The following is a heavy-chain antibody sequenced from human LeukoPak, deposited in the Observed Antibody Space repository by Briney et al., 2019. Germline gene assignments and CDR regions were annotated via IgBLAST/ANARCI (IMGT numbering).Heavy chain of an antibody. CDR2: MNPNSGNT. D-gene: IGHD6-13*01. CDR3: ARGARYSSSWYGSNY. CDR1: GGTFSSYA. V-gene: IGHV1-8*03. Sequence: ASVKVSCKASGGTFSSYAISWVRQAPGQGLEWMGWMNPNSGNTGYAQKFQGRVTITRNTSISTAYMELSSLRSEDTAVYYCARGARYSSSWYGSNYWGQGTLVTVSS. J-gene: IGHJ4*02.